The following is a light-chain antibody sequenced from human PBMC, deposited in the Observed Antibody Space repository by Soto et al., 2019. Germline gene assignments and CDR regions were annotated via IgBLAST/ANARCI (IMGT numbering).Light chain of an antibody. CDR2: DAS. V-gene: IGKV1-5*01. CDR1: QSISSW. Sequence: DIQMTQSPSTLSASVGDRVTITCRASQSISSWFAWYQPKPGKAPKLLIYDASSLGSGVPSRFSGTGSGTEFTLTISSLQPDDFAIYYCQQYNSYSWTFGQGTKVDIK. CDR3: QQYNSYSWT. J-gene: IGKJ1*01.